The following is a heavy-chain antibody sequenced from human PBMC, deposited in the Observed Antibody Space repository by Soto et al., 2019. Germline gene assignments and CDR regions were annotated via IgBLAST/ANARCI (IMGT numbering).Heavy chain of an antibody. CDR1: GFTFSSYG. J-gene: IGHJ4*02. Sequence: QVQLVESGGGVVQPGRSLRLSCAASGFTFSSYGMHWVRQAPGKGLEWVAVISYDGSNKYYADSVKGRFTISRDNSKNTLYLQMNSLRAEDTAVYYCAKPRGGYSYGYFDYWGQGTLVTVSS. D-gene: IGHD5-18*01. CDR2: ISYDGSNK. CDR3: AKPRGGYSYGYFDY. V-gene: IGHV3-30*18.